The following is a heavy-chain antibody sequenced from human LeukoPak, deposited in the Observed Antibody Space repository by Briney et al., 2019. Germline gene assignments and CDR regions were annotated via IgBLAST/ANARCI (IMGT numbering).Heavy chain of an antibody. CDR1: GYSFTSYW. CDR2: IYPGDSDT. J-gene: IGHJ4*02. V-gene: IGHV5-51*01. D-gene: IGHD6-13*01. Sequence: GESLKISCKGSGYSFTSYWIGWVRQMPGKGLEWMGVIYPGDSDTRYSPSFQGQVTISADKSISTAYLQWSSLKASDTAMYYCARQMAAAGQEFWEIDCWGQGTLVTVSS. CDR3: ARQMAAAGQEFWEIDC.